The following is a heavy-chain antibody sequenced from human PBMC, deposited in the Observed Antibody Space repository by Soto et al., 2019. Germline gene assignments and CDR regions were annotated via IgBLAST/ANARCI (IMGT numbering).Heavy chain of an antibody. D-gene: IGHD1-26*01. CDR2: ISDSGGTS. J-gene: IGHJ4*02. CDR3: AKRPRALLTFDY. V-gene: IGHV3-23*04. Sequence: EVQLVDSGGGLVQPGGSLRLSCAASGFIFSNYVMSWVRQAPGKGLEWVSSISDSGGTSYYADSVKGRFTSSRDNSTKTLYLQMNSLRAEDTAIYYCAKRPRALLTFDYWGQGTLVTVSS. CDR1: GFIFSNYV.